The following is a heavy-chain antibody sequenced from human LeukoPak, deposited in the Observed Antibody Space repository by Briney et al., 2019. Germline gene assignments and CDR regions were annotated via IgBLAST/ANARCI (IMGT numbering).Heavy chain of an antibody. D-gene: IGHD6-6*01. CDR1: SGSINSDDYY. CDR2: VYSSGRA. CDR3: ARGASIAARYWFDP. V-gene: IGHV4-61*02. J-gene: IGHJ5*02. Sequence: PSQTLSLTCTVSSGSINSDDYYWSWIRQPAGKGLEWIGRVYSSGRANYSPSLKSRVIISIDTSRNQFSLRLRSVTAADTAVYYCARGASIAARYWFDPWGQGTLVTVSS.